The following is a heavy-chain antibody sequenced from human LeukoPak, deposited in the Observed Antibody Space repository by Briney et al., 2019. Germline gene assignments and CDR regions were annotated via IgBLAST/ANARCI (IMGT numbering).Heavy chain of an antibody. D-gene: IGHD3-3*01. Sequence: SETLSLTCTVPAGSISSYYWSWIRQPAGKGLEWIGRIYTSGSTNYNPSLKSRVTMSVDTSKNQFSLKLTSVTAADTAIYYCAKSGDYCLDYWGPGTLVTVSS. CDR2: IYTSGST. J-gene: IGHJ4*02. V-gene: IGHV4-4*07. CDR3: AKSGDYCLDY. CDR1: AGSISSYY.